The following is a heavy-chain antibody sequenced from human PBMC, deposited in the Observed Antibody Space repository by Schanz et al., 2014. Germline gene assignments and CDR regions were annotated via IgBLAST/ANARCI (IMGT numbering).Heavy chain of an antibody. J-gene: IGHJ4*02. CDR3: ARGRSLGWCDY. CDR1: GFTVNTNY. CDR2: VSHDGFTK. Sequence: EVQLVESGGGLIQPGGSLRLSCAVSGFTVNTNYMSWVRQAPGKGLEWVSIVSHDGFTKHYADSVRGRFTLSRDNSKNTLYLQMHSLRAEDTAVYYCARGRSLGWCDYWGQGTLVTVSS. V-gene: IGHV3-53*01. D-gene: IGHD2-21*01.